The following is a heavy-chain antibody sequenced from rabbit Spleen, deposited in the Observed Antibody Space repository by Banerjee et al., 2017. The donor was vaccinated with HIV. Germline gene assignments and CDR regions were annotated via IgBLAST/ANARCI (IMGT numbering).Heavy chain of an antibody. CDR1: GFTISSSYW. D-gene: IGHD8-1*01. CDR3: ARTGTSYYIGFAF. J-gene: IGHJ3*01. V-gene: IGHV1S40*01. CDR2: IYSDGGSA. Sequence: QSLEESGGNLVKPGASLTLTCTASGFTISSSYWICWVRQAPGKGLEWIACIYSDGGSAYYANWANGRFTISKASSTTVTLQMTSLTAADTATYFCARTGTSYYIGFAFWGQGTLVTVS.